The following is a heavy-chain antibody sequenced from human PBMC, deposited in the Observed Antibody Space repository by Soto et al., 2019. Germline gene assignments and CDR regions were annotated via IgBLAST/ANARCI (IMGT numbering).Heavy chain of an antibody. J-gene: IGHJ4*01. D-gene: IGHD6-19*01. CDR2: IYHGGTT. V-gene: IGHV4-38-2*02. CDR3: ARVHVMVVAGSTFDY. CDR1: GYSISSGSY. Sequence: SETLSLTCTVSGYSISSGSYCACIRQPPGKGPEWIASIYHGGTTFYNPSLKSRITISVDTSNNQFSLKLTSVTAADTAVYYCARVHVMVVAGSTFDYWGHGTLVTVSS.